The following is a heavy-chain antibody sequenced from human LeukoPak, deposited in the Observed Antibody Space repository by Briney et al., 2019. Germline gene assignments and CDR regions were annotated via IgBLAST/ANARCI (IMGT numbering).Heavy chain of an antibody. D-gene: IGHD2-2*01. CDR3: ARVPLYCSSTSCYWGAAGFDP. J-gene: IGHJ5*02. V-gene: IGHV1-18*01. CDR2: ISAYNGNT. Sequence: GASVKVSCKASGYTFTSYAISWVRQAPGQGLEWMGWISAYNGNTNYAQKLQGRVTMTTDTSTSTAYMELRSLRSDDTAVYYCARVPLYCSSTSCYWGAAGFDPWGQGTLVTVSS. CDR1: GYTFTSYA.